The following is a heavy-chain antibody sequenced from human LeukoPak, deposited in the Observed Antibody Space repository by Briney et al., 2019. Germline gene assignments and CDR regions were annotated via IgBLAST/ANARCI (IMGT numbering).Heavy chain of an antibody. Sequence: GGSLRLSCAASGFTFNNYAMTWVRQAPGKGLEWVSIISSSAGSTYYADSVKGRFTISRDNSKNTLYLQMNSLRAEDTAVYYCAKPSGWEITIFGVVIPRLDVWGKGTTVTVSS. D-gene: IGHD3-3*01. CDR2: ISSSAGST. CDR1: GFTFNNYA. J-gene: IGHJ6*04. CDR3: AKPSGWEITIFGVVIPRLDV. V-gene: IGHV3-23*01.